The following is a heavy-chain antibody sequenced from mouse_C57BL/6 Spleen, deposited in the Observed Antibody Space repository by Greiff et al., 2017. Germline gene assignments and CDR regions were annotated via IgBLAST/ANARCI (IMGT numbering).Heavy chain of an antibody. CDR3: ARQGDYYGSSYGFAY. J-gene: IGHJ3*01. V-gene: IGHV2-6-1*01. Sequence: VKLQESGPGLVAPSQSLSITCTVSGFSLTSYGVHWVRQPPGKGLEWLVVIWSDGSTTYNSALKSRLSISKDNSKSQVFLKMNSLQTDDTAMYYCARQGDYYGSSYGFAYWGQGTLVTVSA. CDR1: GFSLTSYG. D-gene: IGHD1-1*01. CDR2: IWSDGST.